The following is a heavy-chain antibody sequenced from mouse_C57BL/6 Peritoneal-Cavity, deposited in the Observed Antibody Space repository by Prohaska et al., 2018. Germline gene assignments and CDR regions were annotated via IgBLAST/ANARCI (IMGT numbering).Heavy chain of an antibody. J-gene: IGHJ1*03. D-gene: IGHD1-1*01. CDR2: IYPGSGNT. CDR3: ARNTGTYYGSRDWYIDV. Sequence: QMQLQQSEPELVKAGASVKISCKASGYTFIDYYINWVKQRPGQGLEWIGCIYPGSGNTKYNEKFKGKATLTVDTYYSTAYMQLSSLTSDDSADYFCARNTGTYYGSRDWYIDVPVTGITLTV. CDR1: GYTFIDYY. V-gene: IGHV1-84*01.